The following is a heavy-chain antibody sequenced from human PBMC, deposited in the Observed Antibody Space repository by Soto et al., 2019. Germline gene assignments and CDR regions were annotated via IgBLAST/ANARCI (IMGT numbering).Heavy chain of an antibody. CDR1: GGTFSSHA. D-gene: IGHD6-13*01. V-gene: IGHV1-69*13. CDR2: IIPIFGTA. CDR3: ARVRAAAFWYFDL. J-gene: IGHJ2*01. Sequence: SVKVSCKASGGTFSSHAISWVRQAPGQGLEWMGGIIPIFGTANYAQKFQGRVTITADESTSTAYMELSSLRSEDTAVYYCARVRAAAFWYFDLWGRGTLVTVSS.